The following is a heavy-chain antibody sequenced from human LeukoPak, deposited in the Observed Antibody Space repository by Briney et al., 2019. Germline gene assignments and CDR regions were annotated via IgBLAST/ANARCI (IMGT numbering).Heavy chain of an antibody. CDR2: ISTYNGNT. CDR1: GYTLTGYY. J-gene: IGHJ5*02. CDR3: ARDRGYCTNGVCYREWFDP. Sequence: ASVQVSCKASGYTLTGYYMHWVRQAPGQGLEWMGWISTYNGNTNYAQKLQGRVTMTTDTSTSTAYMELRSLRSDDTAVYYCARDRGYCTNGVCYREWFDPWGQGTLVTVSS. D-gene: IGHD2-8*01. V-gene: IGHV1-18*04.